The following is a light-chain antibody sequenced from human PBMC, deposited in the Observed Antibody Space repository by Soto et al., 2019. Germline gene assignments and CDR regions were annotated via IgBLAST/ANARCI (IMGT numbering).Light chain of an antibody. CDR1: SANIGSNT. J-gene: IGLJ1*01. V-gene: IGLV1-44*01. CDR3: AAWDDSLNGYV. Sequence: QSVLTQPPSASGTPGQRVTISCSGSSANIGSNTVNWYQQLPGTAPKLLIYSNNQRPSGVPDRFSGSKSGTSASLAISGLQSEDEADYYCAAWDDSLNGYVFXTGTKLTVL. CDR2: SNN.